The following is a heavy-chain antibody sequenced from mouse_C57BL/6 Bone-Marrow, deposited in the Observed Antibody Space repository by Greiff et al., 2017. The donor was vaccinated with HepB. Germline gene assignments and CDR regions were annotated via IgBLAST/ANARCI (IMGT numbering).Heavy chain of an antibody. J-gene: IGHJ3*01. CDR3: ERERGRVFAY. CDR1: GYNFKSYG. V-gene: IGHV1-81*01. CDR2: IYPRSGNT. Sequence: AQLQQSGAELARPGASVKLSCKASGYNFKSYGISWVKQRTGQGLEWIGEIYPRSGNTYYNEKFKGKATQTAENSSSTAYMELRCLTSEDSAVYFWERERGRVFAYWGQGTVVTV. D-gene: IGHD1-1*01.